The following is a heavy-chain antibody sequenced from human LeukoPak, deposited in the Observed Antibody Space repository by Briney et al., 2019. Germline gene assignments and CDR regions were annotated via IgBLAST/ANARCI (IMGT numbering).Heavy chain of an antibody. J-gene: IGHJ6*02. CDR2: IYPGDSDT. D-gene: IGHD6-13*01. Sequence: GESLKITYKGSGYSFTSYWIGWVRQMPGKGLEWMGIIYPGDSDTRYSPSFQGQVTISADKSISTAYLQWSSLKASDTAMYYCARVGRDSSSWGTPYYYGMDVWGQGTTVTVSS. CDR1: GYSFTSYW. CDR3: ARVGRDSSSWGTPYYYGMDV. V-gene: IGHV5-51*01.